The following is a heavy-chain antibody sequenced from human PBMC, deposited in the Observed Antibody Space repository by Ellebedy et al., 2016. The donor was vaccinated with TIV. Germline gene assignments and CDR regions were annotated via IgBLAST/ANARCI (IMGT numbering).Heavy chain of an antibody. CDR3: AADINGNFEY. CDR2: IVVGSGNS. Sequence: AASVKVSCKAPGFTFTDSAVQWVRHARGQPLEWIGWIVVGSGNSNYAHNVQGRVTITRDLSTSTAYMELSSLRFEDTAVYYCAADINGNFEYWGQGTLVTVSS. CDR1: GFTFTDSA. J-gene: IGHJ4*02. D-gene: IGHD1-26*01. V-gene: IGHV1-58*01.